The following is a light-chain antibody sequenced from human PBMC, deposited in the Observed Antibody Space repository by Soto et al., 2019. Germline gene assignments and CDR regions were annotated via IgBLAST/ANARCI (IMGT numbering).Light chain of an antibody. CDR2: YDN. Sequence: QSVLTQLPSASGTPGQRVTISCSGCNSNIGSNTVNWYQQLPGTAPKLLIYYDNLRPSGVPDRISGSKSGTSASLAISGLQSDDEADYYCAAWDDSLNGRVFGTGTKVTVL. J-gene: IGLJ1*01. CDR3: AAWDDSLNGRV. V-gene: IGLV1-44*01. CDR1: NSNIGSNT.